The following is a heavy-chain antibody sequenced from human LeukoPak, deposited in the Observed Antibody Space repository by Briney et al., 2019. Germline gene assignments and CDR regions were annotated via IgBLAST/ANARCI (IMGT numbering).Heavy chain of an antibody. V-gene: IGHV4-59*01. CDR1: GGSISSYS. CDR2: IYYNGNT. Sequence: SETLSLTCTVSGGSISSYSWSWIRQPPGKGPEWIGYIYYNGNTNYSPSLKSRVTMSVDTSKNLFSLKVSSVTAADTAVYYCARGRSNYYGMDVWGQGTTVTVSS. J-gene: IGHJ6*02. CDR3: ARGRSNYYGMDV. D-gene: IGHD1-26*01.